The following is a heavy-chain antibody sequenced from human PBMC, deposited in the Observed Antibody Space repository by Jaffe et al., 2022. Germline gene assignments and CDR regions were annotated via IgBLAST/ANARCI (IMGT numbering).Heavy chain of an antibody. D-gene: IGHD2-8*02. J-gene: IGHJ4*02. V-gene: IGHV3-23*01. CDR1: GFFFRGYT. CDR3: AKDREPDNYWDFDS. CDR2: IYGSGGST. Sequence: EVQLLASGGDLVQPGGSLRLSCAGSGFFFRGYTMTWLRQPPGKGLEWVSSIYGSGGSTTFYADSVKGRFTISRDDSRSTLYLQMNSLRAEDSAMYYCAKDREPDNYWDFDSWGQGTLVTVSP.